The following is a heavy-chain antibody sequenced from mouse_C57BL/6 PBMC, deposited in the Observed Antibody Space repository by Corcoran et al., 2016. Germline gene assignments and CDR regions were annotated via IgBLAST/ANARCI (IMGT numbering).Heavy chain of an antibody. J-gene: IGHJ3*01. CDR1: GYTFTDYY. CDR2: INPNNGGT. V-gene: IGHV1-26*01. D-gene: IGHD1-1*01. Sequence: EVQLQQSGPELVKPGASVKISCKASGYTFTDYYMNWVKQSHGKSLEWIGDINPNNGGTIYNQKFKGKATLTVDKSSSTAYMELRSLTSEDTAVYYCARHYYGSSRAWFAYWGQGTLVTVSA. CDR3: ARHYYGSSRAWFAY.